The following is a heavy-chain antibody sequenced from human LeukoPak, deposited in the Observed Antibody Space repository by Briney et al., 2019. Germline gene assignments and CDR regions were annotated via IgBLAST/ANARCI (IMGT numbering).Heavy chain of an antibody. V-gene: IGHV3-23*01. CDR2: ISGSGGST. D-gene: IGHD6-19*01. J-gene: IGHJ4*02. Sequence: GGSLRLSCAASGFTFSSYAMSWVRQAPGKGLEWGSAISGSGGSTYYADSVKGRFTISRDNSKNTLYLQMNSLRAEDTAVYYCAKTPYSSGWSHSTNTFDYWGQGTLVTVSS. CDR1: GFTFSSYA. CDR3: AKTPYSSGWSHSTNTFDY.